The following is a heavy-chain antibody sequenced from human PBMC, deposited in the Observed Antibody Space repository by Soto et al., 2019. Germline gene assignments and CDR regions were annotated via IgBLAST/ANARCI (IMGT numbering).Heavy chain of an antibody. Sequence: QVQLVQSGAEVKKPGASVKVSCKASGYTFTSYGISWVRQAPGQGLEWMGWISAYNGNTNYAQKLQGRVTMTTDTSTSTAYMELRSLRSDDTAVYYCARDRITMIVVGPDAFDIWGQGTIVTVAS. J-gene: IGHJ3*02. CDR2: ISAYNGNT. D-gene: IGHD3-22*01. CDR1: GYTFTSYG. V-gene: IGHV1-18*04. CDR3: ARDRITMIVVGPDAFDI.